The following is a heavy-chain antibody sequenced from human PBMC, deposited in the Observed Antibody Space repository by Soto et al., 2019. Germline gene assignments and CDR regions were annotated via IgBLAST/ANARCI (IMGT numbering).Heavy chain of an antibody. CDR1: GGSISSYY. J-gene: IGHJ4*02. D-gene: IGHD6-13*01. Sequence: SETLSLTCTVSGGSISSYYWSWIRQPPGKGLEWIGYIYYSGSTNYNPSLKSRVTISVDTSKNQFSLNLSSVTAADTAVYYCARRGPVAGKTIFDYWGQGILVTVSS. CDR2: IYYSGST. CDR3: ARRGPVAGKTIFDY. V-gene: IGHV4-59*08.